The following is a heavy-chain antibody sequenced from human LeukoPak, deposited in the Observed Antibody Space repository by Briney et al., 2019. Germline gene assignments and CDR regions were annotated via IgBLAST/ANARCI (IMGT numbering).Heavy chain of an antibody. CDR3: GRAGRGDWFDP. V-gene: IGHV1-46*01. J-gene: IGHJ5*02. D-gene: IGHD1-26*01. Sequence: ASVKVSCKASGYTFTSYYMHWVRQAPGQGLEWMGIINPSGGSTSYAQKFQGRVTMTRDTSTSTVYMELSSLRSEDTAVYYCGRAGRGDWFDPWGQGTLVTVSS. CDR2: INPSGGST. CDR1: GYTFTSYY.